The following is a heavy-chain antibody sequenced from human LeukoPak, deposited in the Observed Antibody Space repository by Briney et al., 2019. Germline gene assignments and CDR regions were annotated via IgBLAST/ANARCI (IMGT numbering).Heavy chain of an antibody. CDR3: ARDGGSYSGFDY. Sequence: SETLSLTCAVYGGSFSGYYWSWIRQPPGKGLEWIGEINHSGSTNYNPSLKSRVTISVDTSKNQFSLKLSSVTAADTAVYYCARDGGSYSGFDYWGQGTLVTVSS. CDR2: INHSGST. CDR1: GGSFSGYY. D-gene: IGHD1-26*01. V-gene: IGHV4-34*01. J-gene: IGHJ4*02.